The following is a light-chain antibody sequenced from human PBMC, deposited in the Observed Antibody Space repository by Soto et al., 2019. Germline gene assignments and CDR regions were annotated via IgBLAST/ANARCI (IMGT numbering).Light chain of an antibody. Sequence: EIVLTQSPGTLSLSPGESATLYCRASESVNSDYLAWYQQKPGQAPRLLLYASSTRATGIPDRFSGSGSGTDFTLTIGRLEPEDFAVYFSHLYGSSPRYIFGQRTKLEI. J-gene: IGKJ2*01. CDR3: HLYGSSPRYI. CDR1: ESVNSDY. V-gene: IGKV3-20*01. CDR2: ASS.